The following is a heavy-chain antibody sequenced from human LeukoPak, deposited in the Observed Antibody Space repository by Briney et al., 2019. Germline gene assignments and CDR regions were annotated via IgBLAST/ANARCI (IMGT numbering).Heavy chain of an antibody. CDR2: IYYSGST. CDR3: ARFGKLLQRIDY. Sequence: PSETLSLTCTVSGGSISSYYWSWIRQPPGKGLEWIGYIYYSGSTNYNPSLKSRVTISVDTSKNQFSLKLSSVTAADTAVYYCARFGKLLQRIDYWGQGTLVTVSS. J-gene: IGHJ4*02. D-gene: IGHD3-10*01. V-gene: IGHV4-59*01. CDR1: GGSISSYY.